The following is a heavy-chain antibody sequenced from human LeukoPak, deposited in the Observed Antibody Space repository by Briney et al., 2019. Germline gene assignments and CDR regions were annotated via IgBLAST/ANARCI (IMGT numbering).Heavy chain of an antibody. D-gene: IGHD2-2*02. J-gene: IGHJ4*02. CDR3: ARRCGSISCYKY. V-gene: IGHV4-39*01. Sequence: SETLSLTCTVSGGSISSSNDSWGWIRQSPGKGLEWIGSLSYSGSTYYNPSLKSRVSISVDTSRNQFSLKLSSVTAADTAVYYSARRCGSISCYKYWGQGTLVTVSS. CDR2: LSYSGST. CDR1: GGSISSSNDS.